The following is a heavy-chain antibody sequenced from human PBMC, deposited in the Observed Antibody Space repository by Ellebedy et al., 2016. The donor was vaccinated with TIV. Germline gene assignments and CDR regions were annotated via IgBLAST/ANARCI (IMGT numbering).Heavy chain of an antibody. CDR1: GFTFTSYA. CDR2: INAGNGNT. Sequence: GESLKISXAASGFTFTSYAMHWVRQAPGQRLEWMGWINAGNGNTKYSQKFQGRVTITRDTSASTAYMELSSLRSEDTAVYYCARGRGYSYDTKPYYFDYWGQGTLVTVSS. D-gene: IGHD5-18*01. CDR3: ARGRGYSYDTKPYYFDY. V-gene: IGHV1-3*01. J-gene: IGHJ4*02.